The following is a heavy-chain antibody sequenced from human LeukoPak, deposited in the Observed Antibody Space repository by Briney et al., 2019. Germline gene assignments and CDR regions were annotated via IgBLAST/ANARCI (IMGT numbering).Heavy chain of an antibody. V-gene: IGHV1-46*01. CDR3: ARGLKGGTFDI. J-gene: IGHJ3*02. CDR1: GYTFTSYY. D-gene: IGHD2-8*01. Sequence: GASVKVSCKASGYTFTSYYMHWVRQAPGQGFEWMGIINPSGGSTNYAQKFQGRVTMTRDMSTNTVYMELSSLRPEDTAVYYCARGLKGGTFDIWAQGTVVTVSS. CDR2: INPSGGST.